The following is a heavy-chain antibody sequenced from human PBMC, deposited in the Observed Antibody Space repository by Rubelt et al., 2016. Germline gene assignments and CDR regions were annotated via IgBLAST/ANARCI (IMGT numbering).Heavy chain of an antibody. V-gene: IGHV4-34*01. CDR2: INHSGST. D-gene: IGHD6-6*01. J-gene: IGHJ5*02. CDR3: ARDRIAARPGWFDP. Sequence: QVQLQQWGAGLLKPSETLSLTCAVYGGSFSGYYWSWIRQPPGKGLEWIGEINHSGSTNYNPSLKSRVTISVDTSKNPFSLKLSSVTAADTAVYYCARDRIAARPGWFDPWGQGTLVTVSS. CDR1: GGSFSGYY.